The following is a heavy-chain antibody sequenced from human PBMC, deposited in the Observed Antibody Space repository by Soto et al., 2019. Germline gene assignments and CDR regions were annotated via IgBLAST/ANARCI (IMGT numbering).Heavy chain of an antibody. CDR1: EFSISPYW. CDR3: VSDGDVCSGSDCFRHFKY. D-gene: IGHD5-12*01. CDR2: IKEDGSAA. V-gene: IGHV3-7*03. Sequence: GGSLRLSCVASEFSISPYWMSWVRQAPGKGLGWVANIKEDGSAARYVDSARDRFLISRDNTKNSLYLQMTNLRAEDTAIYYCVSDGDVCSGSDCFRHFKYWGRGTRVTVSS. J-gene: IGHJ4*02.